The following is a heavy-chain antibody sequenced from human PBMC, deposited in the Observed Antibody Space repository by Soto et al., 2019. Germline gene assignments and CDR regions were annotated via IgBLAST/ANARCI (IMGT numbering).Heavy chain of an antibody. CDR3: ARDIVVVPGGSYGMDV. J-gene: IGHJ6*02. D-gene: IGHD2-2*01. V-gene: IGHV3-7*05. CDR2: ITQDGSEK. Sequence: EVQLVESGGGLVQPGGSLRLSCAASGFTFSSYWMSWVRQAPGKGLEWVANITQDGSEKYYVDSVKGRFTISRDNAKNSLYLQMNSLRAEDTAVYYCARDIVVVPGGSYGMDVWGQGTTVTVSS. CDR1: GFTFSSYW.